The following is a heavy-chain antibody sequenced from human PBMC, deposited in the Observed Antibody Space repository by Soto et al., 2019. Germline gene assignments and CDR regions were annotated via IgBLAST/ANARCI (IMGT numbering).Heavy chain of an antibody. J-gene: IGHJ3*02. Sequence: QVQLVQSGAEVKKPGSSVKVSCKASGGTFSSYAISWVRQAPGQGLEWMGGIIPIFGTANYAQKFQGRVTSTAEKATRTADVELRSVRSEDRAVYYWAGASPRSGFYGGGAFDIWGQGTMVTVSS. CDR1: GGTFSSYA. CDR2: IIPIFGTA. CDR3: AGASPRSGFYGGGAFDI. V-gene: IGHV1-69*06. D-gene: IGHD3-3*01.